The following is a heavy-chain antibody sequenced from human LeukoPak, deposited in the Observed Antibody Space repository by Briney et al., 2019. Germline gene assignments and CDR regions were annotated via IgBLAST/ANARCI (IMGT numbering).Heavy chain of an antibody. CDR2: IYPGDSDA. V-gene: IGHV5-51*01. Sequence: GESLKFSCKASGYRFTSYWIGWVRQMPGKGLEWMGIIYPGDSDARYSPSFQGQVTISADKSISTVHLQWSSLQASDTAMYYCASTYYYVSSGFEFDAFDVWGQGTMVTVSS. J-gene: IGHJ3*01. CDR1: GYRFTSYW. D-gene: IGHD3-22*01. CDR3: ASTYYYVSSGFEFDAFDV.